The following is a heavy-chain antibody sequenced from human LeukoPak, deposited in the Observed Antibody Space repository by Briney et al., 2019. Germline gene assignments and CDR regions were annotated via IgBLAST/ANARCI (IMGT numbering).Heavy chain of an antibody. Sequence: AASVKVSCKASGYTFTGYYMHWVRQAPGQGLEWMGWINPNSGNTNYAQKFQGRVTMTRNTSISTAYMELSSLRSEDTAVYYCARGVRQQLVQYYSDYWGQGTLVTVSS. CDR1: GYTFTGYY. CDR3: ARGVRQQLVQYYSDY. CDR2: INPNSGNT. V-gene: IGHV1-8*02. D-gene: IGHD6-13*01. J-gene: IGHJ4*02.